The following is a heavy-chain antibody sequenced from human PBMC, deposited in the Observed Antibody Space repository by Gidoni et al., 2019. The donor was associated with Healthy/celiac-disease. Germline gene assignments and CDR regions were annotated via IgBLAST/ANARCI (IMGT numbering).Heavy chain of an antibody. CDR3: ARDGIAARWGDYYYDGMDV. CDR2: IYYSGST. V-gene: IGHV4-59*11. Sequence: QVQVHESGPGLVEPSEPLSLHCPVSGGSMRSHYWSWIRKPPGKGLEWVGYIYYSGSTNYNPSLKSRVTISVDTSKNQFSLKLSSVTAADTAVYYCARDGIAARWGDYYYDGMDVWGQGTTVTVSS. J-gene: IGHJ6*02. D-gene: IGHD6-6*01. CDR1: GGSMRSHY.